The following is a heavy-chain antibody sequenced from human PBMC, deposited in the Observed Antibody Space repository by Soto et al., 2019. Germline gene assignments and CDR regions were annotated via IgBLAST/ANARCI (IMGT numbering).Heavy chain of an antibody. CDR2: INPSGGTT. Sequence: VASVKVSCKASGYTFTRYNVHWVRQAPGQGLEWMAIINPSGGTTYYVQKFEGRVTLTTDTSTSTVYMELSSLRSDDTAVYYCARVRGGDSEYFFDYWGQGTLVTVSS. J-gene: IGHJ4*02. D-gene: IGHD2-21*01. CDR1: GYTFTRYN. V-gene: IGHV1-46*01. CDR3: ARVRGGDSEYFFDY.